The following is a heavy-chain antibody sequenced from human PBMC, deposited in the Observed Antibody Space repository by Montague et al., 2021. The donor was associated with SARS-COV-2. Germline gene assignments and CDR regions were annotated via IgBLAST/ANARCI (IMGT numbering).Heavy chain of an antibody. Sequence: SVKVSCKVSGNTLTELSMHWVRQAPGKGLEWMGGFDPEDGETVYAQKFQGRVTMTEDTSTDTAYMELSSLRSEDTAVYYCATIPLHYYDSSRYFDYWGQGPLVTVSS. CDR3: ATIPLHYYDSSRYFDY. V-gene: IGHV1-24*01. CDR2: FDPEDGET. CDR1: GNTLTELS. D-gene: IGHD3-22*01. J-gene: IGHJ4*02.